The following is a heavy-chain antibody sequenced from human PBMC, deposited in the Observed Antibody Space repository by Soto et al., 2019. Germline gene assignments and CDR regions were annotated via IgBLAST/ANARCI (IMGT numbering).Heavy chain of an antibody. V-gene: IGHV3-9*01. CDR2: INWNSATI. CDR1: GCPFDDHD. J-gene: IGHJ4*02. CDR3: AKASHHDFWSAYRYFDF. Sequence: MQLGESGGGFVQPGRSLTLSFAASGCPFDDHDMHWVRQGPGKGLDWVSGINWNSATIDYAASVKGRFTISRDNAKNSLSLQMNGLRDEDTALYFCAKASHHDFWSAYRYFDFWGQGALVIVYS. D-gene: IGHD3-3*01.